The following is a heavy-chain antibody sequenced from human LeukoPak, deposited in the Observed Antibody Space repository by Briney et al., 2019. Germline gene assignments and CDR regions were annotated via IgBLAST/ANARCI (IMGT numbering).Heavy chain of an antibody. J-gene: IGHJ4*02. Sequence: GGSLRLSCAASGFTFSTYAMTWVRQAPGKGLGWGSGISAGGDRTYYADSVKGRFTISRDNSKNTLYLQMNSLRAEDTAEYYCARSTVGTSCCTAVDYWGQGTLVTVSS. CDR3: ARSTVGTSCCTAVDY. CDR2: ISAGGDRT. CDR1: GFTFSTYA. D-gene: IGHD1-26*01. V-gene: IGHV3-23*01.